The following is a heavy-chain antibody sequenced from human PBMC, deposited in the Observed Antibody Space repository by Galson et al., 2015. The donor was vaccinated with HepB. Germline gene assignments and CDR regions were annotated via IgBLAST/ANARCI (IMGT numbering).Heavy chain of an antibody. CDR1: GFSLSTSGVG. V-gene: IGHV2-5*02. D-gene: IGHD3-10*01. J-gene: IGHJ4*02. Sequence: PALVKPTQTLTLTCTFSGFSLSTSGVGVGWIRQPPGKALEWLALIYWDDDKRYSPSLKSRLTITKDTSKNQVVLTMTNMDPVDTATYYCAHRELWGMVRAEYYFDYWGQGTLVTVSS. CDR3: AHRELWGMVRAEYYFDY. CDR2: IYWDDDK.